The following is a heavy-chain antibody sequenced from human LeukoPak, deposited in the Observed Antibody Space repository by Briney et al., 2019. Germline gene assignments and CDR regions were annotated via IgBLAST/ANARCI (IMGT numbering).Heavy chain of an antibody. Sequence: GGSLRLSCAASGFTFSSYWMHWVRQAPGKGLVWVSGIVGSGVTTYYADSVKGRFTISRDNSKNTLYLHMNGQRVEDTAIYYCARDERWIQFNYWGQGTLVTVSS. CDR2: IVGSGVTT. J-gene: IGHJ4*02. D-gene: IGHD5-18*01. V-gene: IGHV3-23*01. CDR3: ARDERWIQFNY. CDR1: GFTFSSYW.